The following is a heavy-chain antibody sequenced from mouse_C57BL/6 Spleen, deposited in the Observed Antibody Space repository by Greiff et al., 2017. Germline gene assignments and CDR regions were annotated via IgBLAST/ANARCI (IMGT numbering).Heavy chain of an antibody. CDR2: IWSDGST. J-gene: IGHJ4*01. CDR1: GFSLTSYG. Sequence: QVQLKESGPGLVAPSQSLSITCTVSGFSLTSYGVHWVRQPPGKGLEWLVVIWSDGSTTYNSSLKSRLSISKDNSKSQVFLKMNSLQTDDTAMYYCARHDGYDGYYAMDYWCQGTSVTVSS. D-gene: IGHD2-2*01. V-gene: IGHV2-6-1*01. CDR3: ARHDGYDGYYAMDY.